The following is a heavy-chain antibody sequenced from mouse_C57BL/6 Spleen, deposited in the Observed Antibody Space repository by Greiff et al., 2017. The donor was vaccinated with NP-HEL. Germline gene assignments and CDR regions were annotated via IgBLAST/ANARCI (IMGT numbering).Heavy chain of an antibody. CDR3: ARSEANYFDY. Sequence: VKLQESGAELVKPGASVKISCKASGYAFSSYWMNWVKQRPGKGLEWIGQIYPGDGDTNYNGKFKGKATLTADKSSSTAYMQLSSLTSEDSAVYFCARSEANYFDYWGQGTTLTVSS. CDR1: GYAFSSYW. V-gene: IGHV1-80*01. CDR2: IYPGDGDT. J-gene: IGHJ2*01.